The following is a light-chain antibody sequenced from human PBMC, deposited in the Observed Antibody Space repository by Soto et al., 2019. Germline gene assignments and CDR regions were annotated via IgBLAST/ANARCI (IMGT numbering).Light chain of an antibody. Sequence: LTQPRSVSGSPGQSVTISCTGTSSGVGGYNYVSWYQQHPGKAPKLIIYDVNKRPSGVPGRFSASTSGNAASLTISGLQAEDESDYYCCSFVGYHTVVFGSGTKVTVL. CDR1: SSGVGGYNY. CDR2: DVN. J-gene: IGLJ1*01. V-gene: IGLV2-11*01. CDR3: CSFVGYHTVV.